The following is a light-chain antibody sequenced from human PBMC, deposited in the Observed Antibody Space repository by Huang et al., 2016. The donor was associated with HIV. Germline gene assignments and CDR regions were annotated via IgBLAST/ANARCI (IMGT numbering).Light chain of an antibody. CDR1: QSVASN. CDR3: QQYNKWPPWT. V-gene: IGKV3-15*01. Sequence: EIVMTQSPATLSVSPGERATLSCRASQSVASNLAGDKQRPGQGPRRLISGAFTRATGSPARFCGSGAGKEFTLTISGLQSEDFAVYYCQQYNKWPPWTFGQGTKVEIK. J-gene: IGKJ1*01. CDR2: GAF.